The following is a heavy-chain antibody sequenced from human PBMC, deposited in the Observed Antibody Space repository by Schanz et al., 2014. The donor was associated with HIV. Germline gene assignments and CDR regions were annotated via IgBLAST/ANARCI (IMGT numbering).Heavy chain of an antibody. Sequence: QVQLQESGPGLVKPSETLSLTCIVSGGSIRNYFWSWIRQPAGEGLEWIGRIHATGNTNYNASLKSRFTMSVDTSKNQFSLKLTSVTAADTAVYFCARDRSGLAVPKDDAFDIWGQGTVVTVSS. D-gene: IGHD6-19*01. CDR1: GGSIRNYF. V-gene: IGHV4-4*07. CDR2: IHATGNT. CDR3: ARDRSGLAVPKDDAFDI. J-gene: IGHJ3*02.